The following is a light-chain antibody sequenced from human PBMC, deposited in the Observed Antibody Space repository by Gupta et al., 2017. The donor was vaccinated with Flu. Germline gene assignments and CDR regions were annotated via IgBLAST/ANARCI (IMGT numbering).Light chain of an antibody. CDR2: GTN. V-gene: IGLV1-40*03. CDR1: ASNIGAGFD. CDR3: QSFDGIPDVRCV. J-gene: IGLJ3*02. Sequence: TISCSGTASNIGAGFDVHWYQQLPGAAPSLLIFGTNSRPSGVPDRFSVSKSGASASLAISGLQAEDEADYYCQSFDGIPDVRCVFGAGTKLTVL.